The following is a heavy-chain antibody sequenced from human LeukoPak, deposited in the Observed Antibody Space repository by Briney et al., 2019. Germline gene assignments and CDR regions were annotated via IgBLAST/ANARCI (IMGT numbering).Heavy chain of an antibody. V-gene: IGHV3-66*02. Sequence: GGSLRLSCAASGFTVSSKYMSWVRQAPGKGLEWVSVLYSGGSTYYADSVKGRFTISRDNSKNTLYLQMNSLRVEDTAVYYCARERDSSGYYLRYWGQGTLVTVSS. D-gene: IGHD3-22*01. CDR3: ARERDSSGYYLRY. CDR1: GFTVSSKY. J-gene: IGHJ4*02. CDR2: LYSGGST.